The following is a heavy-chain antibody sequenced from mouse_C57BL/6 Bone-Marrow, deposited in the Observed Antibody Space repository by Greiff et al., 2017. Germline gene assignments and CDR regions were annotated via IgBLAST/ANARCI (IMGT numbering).Heavy chain of an antibody. D-gene: IGHD1-1*01. CDR3: ARSYYYGSSYEFAY. V-gene: IGHV1-80*01. Sequence: VQLQQSGAELVKPGASVKISCKASGYAFSSYWMNWVKQRPGKGLEWIGRIYPGDGDTNYNGKFKGKATLTAEKSSSTAYMQLSSLTSDDSAVYFCARSYYYGSSYEFAYWGQGTLVTVSA. J-gene: IGHJ3*01. CDR1: GYAFSSYW. CDR2: IYPGDGDT.